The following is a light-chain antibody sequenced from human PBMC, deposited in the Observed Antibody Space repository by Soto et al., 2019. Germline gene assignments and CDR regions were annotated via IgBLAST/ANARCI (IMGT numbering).Light chain of an antibody. J-gene: IGLJ1*01. CDR3: QSYDSSLSGYV. CDR2: ANT. CDR1: SSNIGAGYD. Sequence: QSALTQPPSVSGAPGQRVTISCTGNSSNIGAGYDVHWYQQLPGTAPKLLIYANTNRPSGVPGRFSGSKSGTSASLAITGLQAEDEADYYCQSYDSSLSGYVFGTGTKVTV. V-gene: IGLV1-40*01.